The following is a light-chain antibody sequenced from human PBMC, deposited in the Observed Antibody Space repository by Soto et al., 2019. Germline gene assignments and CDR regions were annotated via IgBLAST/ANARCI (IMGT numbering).Light chain of an antibody. CDR3: QQYGSSLPWT. CDR2: GAS. Sequence: IVMTQSPATLYVSQRERATLYCWASQSVSSSYLAWYQQKPGQAPRLLIYGASSRATGIPDRFSGSGSGTDFTLTISRLEPEDFAVYYCQQYGSSLPWTFGQATKV. CDR1: QSVSSSY. V-gene: IGKV3-20*01. J-gene: IGKJ1*01.